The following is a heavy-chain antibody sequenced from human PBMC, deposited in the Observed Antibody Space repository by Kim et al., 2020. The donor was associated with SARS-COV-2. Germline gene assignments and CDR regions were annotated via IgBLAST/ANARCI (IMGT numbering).Heavy chain of an antibody. J-gene: IGHJ4*02. D-gene: IGHD5-12*01. V-gene: IGHV3-23*01. Sequence: DSVKGRFTISRDNSKNTLYLQMNSLRAEDTAVYYCAKDPVSLVATRGYDYWGQGTLVTVSS. CDR3: AKDPVSLVATRGYDY.